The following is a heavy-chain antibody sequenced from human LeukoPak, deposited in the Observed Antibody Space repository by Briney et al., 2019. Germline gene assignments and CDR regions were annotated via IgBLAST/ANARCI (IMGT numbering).Heavy chain of an antibody. CDR3: AREAHYYDSSGYLDY. CDR2: INPNSGGT. CDR1: GYTFTGYY. J-gene: IGHJ4*02. D-gene: IGHD3-22*01. Sequence: ASVKLSCKASGYTFTGYYMHWVRQAPGQGLEWMGWINPNSGGTNYAQKFQGRVTMTRDTSISTAYMELSKLRSDDTAVYYCAREAHYYDSSGYLDYWGQGTLVTVSS. V-gene: IGHV1-2*02.